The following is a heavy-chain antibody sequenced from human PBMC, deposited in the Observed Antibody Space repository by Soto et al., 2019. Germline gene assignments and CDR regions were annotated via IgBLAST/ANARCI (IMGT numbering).Heavy chain of an antibody. Sequence: GGSLRLSCASSGFSFSTYSMNWVRQAPGKGLEWVSYITRSGDVVYYADSVKGRFSISRDNAEGSLFLQMSTLRDEDTAVYFCARDRDYAFDYWGQGTLVTVSS. V-gene: IGHV3-48*02. CDR3: ARDRDYAFDY. CDR2: ITRSGDVV. D-gene: IGHD4-17*01. J-gene: IGHJ4*02. CDR1: GFSFSTYS.